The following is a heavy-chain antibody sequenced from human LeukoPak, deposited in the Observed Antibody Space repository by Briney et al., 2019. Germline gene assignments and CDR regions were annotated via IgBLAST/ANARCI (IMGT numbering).Heavy chain of an antibody. CDR2: IYYSGST. CDR3: ARDAYCSSTSCYTPDRYFDY. D-gene: IGHD2-2*02. Sequence: PSETLSLTCTVSGGSISSYYWSWIRQPPGKGLEWIGYIYYSGSTYYNPSLKSRVTISVDTSKNQFSLKLSSVTAADTAVYYCARDAYCSSTSCYTPDRYFDYWGQGTLVTVSS. J-gene: IGHJ4*02. V-gene: IGHV4-59*12. CDR1: GGSISSYY.